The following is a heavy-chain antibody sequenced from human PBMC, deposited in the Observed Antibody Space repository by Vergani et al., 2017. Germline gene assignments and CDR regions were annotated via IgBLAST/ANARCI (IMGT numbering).Heavy chain of an antibody. CDR1: GASIRSSNYY. V-gene: IGHV4-39*01. J-gene: IGHJ5*02. CDR2: IYYSGST. CDR3: ARHSTVEWLVKMGWIVT. D-gene: IGHD6-19*01. Sequence: QLQLQESGPGLVKPSATLSLTCSVSGASIRSSNYYWGWIRQPPGKGLEWIASIYYSGSTYYNPSLKSRVTISVDTSKNPFSLKLSSVTAADTAVYFWARHSTVEWLVKMGWIVTWGKGIRVTVSS.